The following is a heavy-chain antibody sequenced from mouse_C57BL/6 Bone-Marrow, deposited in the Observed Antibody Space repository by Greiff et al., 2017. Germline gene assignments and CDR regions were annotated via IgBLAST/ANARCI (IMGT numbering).Heavy chain of an antibody. J-gene: IGHJ3*01. CDR3: ARSGLRRPSWFAY. CDR2: IYPGSGST. CDR1: GYTFTSYW. Sequence: VKLQQPGAELVKPGASVKMSCKASGYTFTSYWITWVKQRPGQGLEWIGDIYPGSGSTNYNEKFKSKATLTVDTSSSTAYMQLSRLTSEDSAVYYCARSGLRRPSWFAYWGQGTLVTVSA. V-gene: IGHV1-55*01. D-gene: IGHD2-4*01.